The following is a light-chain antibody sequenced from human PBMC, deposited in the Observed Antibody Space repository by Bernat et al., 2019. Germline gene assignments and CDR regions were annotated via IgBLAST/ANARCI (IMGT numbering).Light chain of an antibody. V-gene: IGKV1-33*01. Sequence: DIQMTQSPSSLSASVEDRVTITCQASQDISTYLGWFQQKRGKAPKLLIYDASNLEAGVPSRFSGSGSGTDFTLTISNLQPEDFATYFCQQYDVVPFIFGPGTKVDVK. CDR1: QDISTY. J-gene: IGKJ3*01. CDR3: QQYDVVPFI. CDR2: DAS.